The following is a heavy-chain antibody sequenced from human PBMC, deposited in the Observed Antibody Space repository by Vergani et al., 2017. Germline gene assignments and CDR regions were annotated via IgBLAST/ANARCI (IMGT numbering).Heavy chain of an antibody. CDR2: ISSSCSAI. V-gene: IGHV3-11*01. J-gene: IGHJ1*01. D-gene: IGHD3-22*01. CDR3: ARDPQPHTMIVVGKFTD. CDR1: GFTFSDYY. Sequence: QVQLVESGGGLVKPGGSLRLSCAASGFTFSDYYMSWIRQAPGTGQEWVSYISSSCSAIYYADSVKSRFTISRDNAKNSLYLQMNSLRAEDTTVYYCARDPQPHTMIVVGKFTDWGQGTLVTVYS.